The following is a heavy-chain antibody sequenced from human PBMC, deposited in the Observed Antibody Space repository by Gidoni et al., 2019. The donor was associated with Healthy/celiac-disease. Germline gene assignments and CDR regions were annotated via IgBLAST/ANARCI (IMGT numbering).Heavy chain of an antibody. V-gene: IGHV4-59*08. CDR2: IYYSGST. CDR3: ARHSTYGDSSPADAFDI. CDR1: GGSISSYY. D-gene: IGHD4-17*01. J-gene: IGHJ3*02. Sequence: QVQLQESGPGLVKPSETLSLTCTVSGGSISSYYWSWIRQPPGKGLEWIGYIYYSGSTNYNPSLKSRVTISVDTSKNQFSLKLSSVTAADTAVYYCARHSTYGDSSPADAFDIWGQGTMVTVSS.